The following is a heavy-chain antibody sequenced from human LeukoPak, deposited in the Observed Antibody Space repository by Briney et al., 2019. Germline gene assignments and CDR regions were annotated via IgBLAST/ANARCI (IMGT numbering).Heavy chain of an antibody. V-gene: IGHV3-30*18. CDR2: ISYDGSNK. D-gene: IGHD6-6*01. Sequence: GGSLRLSCAASGFTFSSYVMHWVRQAPGKGLEWVAVISYDGSNKYYADSVKGRFTISRDNSKNTLYLQMNSLRAEDTAVYYCAKKRALGEVEYSSSYFDYWGQGTLVTVSS. CDR3: AKKRALGEVEYSSSYFDY. J-gene: IGHJ4*02. CDR1: GFTFSSYV.